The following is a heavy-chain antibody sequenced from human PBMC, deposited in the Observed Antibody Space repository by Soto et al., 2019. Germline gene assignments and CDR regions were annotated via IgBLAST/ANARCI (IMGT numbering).Heavy chain of an antibody. CDR2: IKPSGGST. CDR1: GYTFSTYY. D-gene: IGHD3-10*01. CDR3: AASYGSGYRAFDY. Sequence: ASVKVSCKASGYTFSTYYMHWVRQAPGQGYERMGIIKPSGGSTTYAQKFQGRVSMTADKSTSTAYMELRSLRSDDTAMYFCAASYGSGYRAFDYWGQRALVTVSS. V-gene: IGHV1-46*01. J-gene: IGHJ4*02.